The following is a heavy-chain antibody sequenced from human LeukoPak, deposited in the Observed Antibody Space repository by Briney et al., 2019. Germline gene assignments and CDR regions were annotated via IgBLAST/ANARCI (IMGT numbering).Heavy chain of an antibody. V-gene: IGHV1-8*02. CDR2: MNPNSGNT. J-gene: IGHJ4*02. CDR3: ARRSIAVDY. Sequence: GASVKVSCKASGYTFTSYDINWVRQATGQGLEWMGWMNPNSGNTGYAQKFQGRVTMTRDTSTSTVYMELSSLRSEDTAVYYCARRSIAVDYWGQGTLVTVSS. CDR1: GYTFTSYD. D-gene: IGHD6-19*01.